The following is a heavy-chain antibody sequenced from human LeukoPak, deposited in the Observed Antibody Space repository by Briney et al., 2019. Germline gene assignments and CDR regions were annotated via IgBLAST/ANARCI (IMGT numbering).Heavy chain of an antibody. J-gene: IGHJ4*02. CDR1: GYXXTXXX. CDR2: INPSGGST. D-gene: IGHD2/OR15-2a*01. CDR3: ARDVIPPPVPFDS. V-gene: IGHV1-46*01. Sequence: VSXXXXGYXXTXXXMHWVRQAPGXGLEWMGIINPSGGSTSYAQKFQGRATMTRDTSTSTVYMELSSLSSEDTAVYSCARDVIPPPVPFDSWGQGPLVPVPS.